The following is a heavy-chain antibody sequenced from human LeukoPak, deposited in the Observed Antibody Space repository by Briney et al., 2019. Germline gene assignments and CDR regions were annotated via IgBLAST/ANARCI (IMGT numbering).Heavy chain of an antibody. J-gene: IGHJ3*02. CDR1: GFTFSSYA. V-gene: IGHV3-23*01. CDR3: AKSSYCGGDRYLLAFDI. CDR2: ISGSGGST. D-gene: IGHD2-21*02. Sequence: GGSLRLSCAASGFTFSSYAMSWVRQAPGKGLEWVSAISGSGGSTYYADSVKGRFTISRDNSKNTLYLQMNSLRAEDAAVYYCAKSSYCGGDRYLLAFDIWGQGTMVTVSS.